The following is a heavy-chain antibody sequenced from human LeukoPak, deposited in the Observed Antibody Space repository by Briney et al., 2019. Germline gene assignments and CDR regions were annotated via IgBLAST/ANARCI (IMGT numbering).Heavy chain of an antibody. CDR1: GYTFITSD. Sequence: ASVKVSCKASGYTFITSDFNWVRQARGQGLEWMGYMDPNSGHTEFARKFQGRVTMTGDTSTSTAYMELSSLTPDDTAIYYCTRKLRLDEHWGQGTLVAVSS. D-gene: IGHD1-7*01. J-gene: IGHJ4*02. V-gene: IGHV1-8*01. CDR2: MDPNSGHT. CDR3: TRKLRLDEH.